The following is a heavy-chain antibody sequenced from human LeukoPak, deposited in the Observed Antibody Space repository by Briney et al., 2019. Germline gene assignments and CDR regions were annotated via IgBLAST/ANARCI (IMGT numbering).Heavy chain of an antibody. J-gene: IGHJ6*04. CDR2: INHSGST. CDR1: GGSFSGYY. Sequence: PSETLSLTCAVYGGSFSGYYWSWIRQPPGKGLEWIGEINHSGSTNYNPSLKSRVTISVDTSKNQFSLKLSSVTAAGTAVYYCARGPYYYGSGALMDVWGKGTTVTVSS. D-gene: IGHD3-10*01. CDR3: ARGPYYYGSGALMDV. V-gene: IGHV4-34*01.